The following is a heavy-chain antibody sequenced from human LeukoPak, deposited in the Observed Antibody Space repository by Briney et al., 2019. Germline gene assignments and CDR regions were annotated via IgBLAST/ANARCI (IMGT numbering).Heavy chain of an antibody. V-gene: IGHV3-21*01. D-gene: IGHD3-16*02. CDR3: ARASTAGYDYVWGSYRHNWFDP. J-gene: IGHJ5*02. CDR2: ISSSSSYI. Sequence: GGSLRLSCAASGFTFSSYSMNWVRQAPGKGLEWVSSISSSSSYIYYADSVKGRFTISRDNAKNSLYLQMNSLRAEDTAVYYCARASTAGYDYVWGSYRHNWFDPWGQGTLVTVSS. CDR1: GFTFSSYS.